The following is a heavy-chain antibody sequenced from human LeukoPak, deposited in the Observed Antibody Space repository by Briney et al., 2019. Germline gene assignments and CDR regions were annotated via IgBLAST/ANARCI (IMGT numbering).Heavy chain of an antibody. J-gene: IGHJ6*03. CDR2: INPSGGST. CDR1: GYTFTSYY. D-gene: IGHD1-1*01. Sequence: RASVKVSCKASGYTFTSYYMHWVRQAPGQGLEWMGIINPSGGSTSYAQKFQGRVTMTRDMSTSTVYIELSSLRSEDTAVYYCAREIRTGTTRGYYYYYMDVWGKGTTVTVSS. CDR3: AREIRTGTTRGYYYYYMDV. V-gene: IGHV1-46*01.